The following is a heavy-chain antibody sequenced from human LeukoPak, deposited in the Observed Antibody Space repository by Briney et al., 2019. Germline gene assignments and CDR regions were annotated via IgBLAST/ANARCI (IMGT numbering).Heavy chain of an antibody. Sequence: ASVKVSCTASGYTFTSYGISWVRQAPGQGLEWMGWISTYNGHTNYARKVQGRVTMTTDTSTSTAYMELRSLRSDDTAVYYCAREGGRYCSGGSCYSSNGWYGGLNYWGQGTLVTVSS. CDR2: ISTYNGHT. CDR1: GYTFTSYG. D-gene: IGHD2-15*01. J-gene: IGHJ4*02. CDR3: AREGGRYCSGGSCYSSNGWYGGLNY. V-gene: IGHV1-18*01.